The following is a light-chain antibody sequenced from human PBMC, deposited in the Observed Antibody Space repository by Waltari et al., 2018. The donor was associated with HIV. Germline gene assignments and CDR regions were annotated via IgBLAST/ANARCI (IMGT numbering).Light chain of an antibody. CDR1: SSNIGSNY. CDR2: KNN. CDR3: VVWDDSLNWV. J-gene: IGLJ3*02. V-gene: IGLV1-47*01. Sequence: QSVLTQPPSASGTPGQRVTISCSGSSSNIGSNYVYWYQQLPGTAPKLLIYKNNQRPSGVPDRFSGSKSGTSASLAISGLQSEDEADYYCVVWDDSLNWVFGGGTKLTVL.